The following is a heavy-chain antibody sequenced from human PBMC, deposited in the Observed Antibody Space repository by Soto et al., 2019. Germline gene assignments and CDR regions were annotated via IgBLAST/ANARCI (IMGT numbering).Heavy chain of an antibody. D-gene: IGHD6-13*01. J-gene: IGHJ1*01. CDR2: IFWDDDT. CDR3: AYRSPTAAGNPSLLAV. CDR1: GFSLSTNGVG. V-gene: IGHV2-5*02. Sequence: QITLKESGPTLVKPTQTLTLTCTVSGFSLSTNGVGVGWIRQPPGEALEWLALIFWDDDTRYSPSLKNRLTITKDTSKAQVVLTLTNVDPVDTATYYCAYRSPTAAGNPSLLAVWGQGTLVTVSS.